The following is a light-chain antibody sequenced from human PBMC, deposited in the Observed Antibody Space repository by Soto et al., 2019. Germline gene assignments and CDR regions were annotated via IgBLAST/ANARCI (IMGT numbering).Light chain of an antibody. CDR2: AAS. V-gene: IGKV1-39*01. Sequence: DIQMTQSPSALSASVGDRVTITCRASQSITNYLNWYQHKPGQAPNLLIYAASTLQAGVPSRFRGSGSGTDFTLTISSLQPEDFATYYCLQHNSYPWTFGQGTKLEIK. J-gene: IGKJ1*01. CDR1: QSITNY. CDR3: LQHNSYPWT.